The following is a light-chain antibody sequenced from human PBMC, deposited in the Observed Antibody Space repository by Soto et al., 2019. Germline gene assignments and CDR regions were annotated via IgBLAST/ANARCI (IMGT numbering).Light chain of an antibody. Sequence: IQWYQSPSSVSASVGDRATITCRASQGISSYLAWYQKKPGRDPKILIYGASTLQSGVPSRFSGSGSGTDFNLTISRLQTEDFATYYCQQLNSYPSTFGQGTRLDIK. CDR1: QGISSY. CDR3: QQLNSYPST. CDR2: GAS. J-gene: IGKJ5*01. V-gene: IGKV1-9*01.